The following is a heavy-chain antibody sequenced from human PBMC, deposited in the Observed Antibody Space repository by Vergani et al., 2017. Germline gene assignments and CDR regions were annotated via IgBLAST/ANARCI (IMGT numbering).Heavy chain of an antibody. CDR1: GSSISSGSYY. Sequence: QVQLQESGPGLVKPSQTLSLTCTVSGSSISSGSYYWSWIRQPAGKGLEWIGRIYTSGSTNYNPSLKSRVTISVDTSKNQFSLKLSSVTAADTAVYYCASRRGWLHYGMDVWGQGTTVTVSS. J-gene: IGHJ6*02. CDR3: ASRRGWLHYGMDV. CDR2: IYTSGST. V-gene: IGHV4-61*02. D-gene: IGHD5-12*01.